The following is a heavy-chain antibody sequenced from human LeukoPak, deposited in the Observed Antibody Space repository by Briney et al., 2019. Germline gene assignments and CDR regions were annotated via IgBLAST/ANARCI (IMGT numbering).Heavy chain of an antibody. CDR3: ARDASGSPDC. CDR2: ISAYNGNT. V-gene: IGHV1-18*04. Sequence: EASVNVSCKASGYTFTGYYMHWVRQAPGQGLEWMGWISAYNGNTNYAQNFQGRVTMTTDTSTSTAYMELRSLRSDDTAVYYCARDASGSPDCWGQGTLVTVSS. J-gene: IGHJ4*02. CDR1: GYTFTGYY. D-gene: IGHD1-26*01.